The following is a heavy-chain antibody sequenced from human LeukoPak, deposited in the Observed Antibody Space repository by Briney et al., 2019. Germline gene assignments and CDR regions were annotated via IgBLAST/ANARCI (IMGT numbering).Heavy chain of an antibody. CDR1: GGTFSSYA. V-gene: IGHV1-69*04. D-gene: IGHD6-13*01. J-gene: IGHJ4*02. CDR3: ARAPLGSSSWYYFDY. CDR2: IIPILGIA. Sequence: SVKVSCKASGGTFSSYAISWVRQAPGQGLEWMGRIIPILGIANYAQKFQGRVTITADKSTSTAYMELSSLRSEDTAVYYCARAPLGSSSWYYFDYWGQGTLVTVSS.